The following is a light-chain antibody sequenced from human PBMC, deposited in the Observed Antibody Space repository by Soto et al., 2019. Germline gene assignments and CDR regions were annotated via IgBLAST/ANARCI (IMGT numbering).Light chain of an antibody. J-gene: IGKJ4*02. CDR2: AAF. CDR1: QDIRND. CDR3: LQNNNYPLT. V-gene: IGKV1-6*01. Sequence: AIQMTQSPSSLSASVGDRVTVTCRASQDIRNDVGWYQQKPGQAPKVLMYAAFRLHSGVPSRFSGSGSGTNFVPTISSLQPEDVATYYCLQNNNYPLTFAGGTKVDIK.